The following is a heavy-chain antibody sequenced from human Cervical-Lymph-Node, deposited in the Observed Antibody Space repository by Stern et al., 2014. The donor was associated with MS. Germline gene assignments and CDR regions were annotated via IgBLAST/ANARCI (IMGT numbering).Heavy chain of an antibody. CDR2: IFWGGDK. V-gene: IGHV2-5*02. D-gene: IGHD3-3*01. J-gene: IGHJ3*02. CDR3: AQSVDFQFWNGYKRRDVFDI. CDR1: GFSLTTSGVG. Sequence: QVTLRESGPTLVKPTQTLTLTCTFSGFSLTTSGVGVGWIRQPPGKALEWLGLIFWGGDKRYSPFLKTRLAITKDTSKNQVVLTMTNVDPVDTATYYCAQSVDFQFWNGYKRRDVFDIWGLGTTVIVSS.